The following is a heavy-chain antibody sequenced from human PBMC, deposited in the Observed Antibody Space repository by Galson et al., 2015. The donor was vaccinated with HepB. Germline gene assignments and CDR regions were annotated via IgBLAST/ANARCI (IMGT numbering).Heavy chain of an antibody. CDR3: AREGGYNYGWWFAP. CDR1: GGSISSRGYY. Sequence: TLSLTCTVSGGSISSRGYYWTWIRQHPGKGLEWIGYIYYSGNAYYNPFLKSRVSMSVDTSKNQFSLRLSSVTAADTAVYYCAREGGYNYGWWFAPWGLGTLVTVSS. D-gene: IGHD5-18*01. CDR2: IYYSGNA. J-gene: IGHJ5*02. V-gene: IGHV4-31*03.